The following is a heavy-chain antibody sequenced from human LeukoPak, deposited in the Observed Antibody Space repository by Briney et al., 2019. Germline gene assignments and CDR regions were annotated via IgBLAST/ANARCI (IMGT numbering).Heavy chain of an antibody. CDR1: GGSISTSTW. CDR2: IFYSGST. CDR3: ASGGLVSRYLDH. D-gene: IGHD3-9*01. V-gene: IGHV4-4*02. J-gene: IGHJ4*02. Sequence: WETLSLTCAVSGGSISTSTWWTWVRQPPGKGLEWIGEIFYSGSTNSNPSLKSRLTMSVDESKHEFSLKLTSVTAADTAVYYCASGGLVSRYLDHWGQGTLVTVSS.